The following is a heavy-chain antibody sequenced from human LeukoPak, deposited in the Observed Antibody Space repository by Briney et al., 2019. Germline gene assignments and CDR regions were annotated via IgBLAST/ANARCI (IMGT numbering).Heavy chain of an antibody. CDR3: ARVKQRLDGYYYYYYMDV. J-gene: IGHJ6*03. CDR1: GFTFSDYY. CDR2: ITNSGSTI. V-gene: IGHV3-11*04. Sequence: PGGSLRLSCAASGFTFSDYYMSWIRQAPGKGLEWVSYITNSGSTIYYADSVKGRFTISRDNAKNSLYLQVNSLRAEDTAVYYCARVKQRLDGYYYYYYMDVWGKGTTVTVSS. D-gene: IGHD6-25*01.